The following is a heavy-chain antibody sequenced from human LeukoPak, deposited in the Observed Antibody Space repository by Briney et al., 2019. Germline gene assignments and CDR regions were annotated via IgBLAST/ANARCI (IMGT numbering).Heavy chain of an antibody. Sequence: NPSETLSLTCTVSGGSISSYYWNWIRQPAGKGLEWIGRIFTSGTTNYNPSLKSRVTMTVDTSKNQFSLRLSSVTAADTAVYYCARGLRSGYYGSGTYFDIWGQGTMVTVSS. D-gene: IGHD3-10*01. J-gene: IGHJ3*02. CDR2: IFTSGTT. V-gene: IGHV4-4*07. CDR1: GGSISSYY. CDR3: ARGLRSGYYGSGTYFDI.